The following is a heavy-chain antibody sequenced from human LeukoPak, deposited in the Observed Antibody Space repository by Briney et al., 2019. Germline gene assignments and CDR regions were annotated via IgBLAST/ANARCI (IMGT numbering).Heavy chain of an antibody. J-gene: IGHJ4*02. CDR3: ARAAYQLPYYFDY. V-gene: IGHV4-31*03. CDR1: GGSISSGGYY. Sequence: SETLSLTCTVSGGSISSGGYYWRWIRQHPGKGLEWIGYIYYSGSTYYNPSLKSRVTISVDTSKNQFSLKLSSVTAADTAVYYCARAAYQLPYYFDYWGQGTLVTVSS. CDR2: IYYSGST. D-gene: IGHD2-2*01.